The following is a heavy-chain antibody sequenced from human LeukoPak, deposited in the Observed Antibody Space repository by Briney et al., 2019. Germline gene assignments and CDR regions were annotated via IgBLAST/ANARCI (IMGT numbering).Heavy chain of an antibody. D-gene: IGHD4-17*01. Sequence: GGSLRLSCAASGFTFSTYAMHWVRQGPGKRLEYVAAISTNGDGTYYANSVRGRFTISRDNSKNTLYLQMNSLRAEDTAVYYCARVYGDYGGYWFDPWGQGTLVTVSS. V-gene: IGHV3-64*01. CDR3: ARVYGDYGGYWFDP. CDR1: GFTFSTYA. CDR2: ISTNGDGT. J-gene: IGHJ5*02.